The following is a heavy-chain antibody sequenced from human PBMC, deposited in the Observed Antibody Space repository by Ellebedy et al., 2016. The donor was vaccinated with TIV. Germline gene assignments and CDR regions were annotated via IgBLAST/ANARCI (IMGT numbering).Heavy chain of an antibody. D-gene: IGHD1-1*01. CDR3: AAGNDGGWFDP. J-gene: IGHJ5*02. CDR2: IIPVLGIP. Sequence: ASVKVSCKASGGTFSTYPISWVRQAPGQGLEWMGRIIPVLGIPIYAQKFQGRVTITADKSTTTAYMDLSSLNSEDTAVYYCAAGNDGGWFDPWGQGTLVTVSS. CDR1: GGTFSTYP. V-gene: IGHV1-69*02.